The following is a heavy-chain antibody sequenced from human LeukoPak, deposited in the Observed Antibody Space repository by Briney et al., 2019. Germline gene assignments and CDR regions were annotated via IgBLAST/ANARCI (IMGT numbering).Heavy chain of an antibody. V-gene: IGHV3-48*03. Sequence: SGGSLRLSCAASGFTFSSYEMNWVRQAPGKGLEWVSYISSSGSTIYYADSVKGRFTISRDNAKNSLYLQMNSLRAEDTAVYYCAREFTGSGWYYGLVDYWGQGTLVTVSS. CDR1: GFTFSSYE. D-gene: IGHD6-13*01. J-gene: IGHJ4*02. CDR3: AREFTGSGWYYGLVDY. CDR2: ISSSGSTI.